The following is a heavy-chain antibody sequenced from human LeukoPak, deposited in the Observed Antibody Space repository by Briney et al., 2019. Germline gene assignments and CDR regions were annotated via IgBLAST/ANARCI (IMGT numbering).Heavy chain of an antibody. CDR3: ARGYSYSWGY. J-gene: IGHJ4*02. V-gene: IGHV3-66*01. D-gene: IGHD5-18*01. CDR2: LYSGGST. Sequence: GGSLRLSCAASGFTVSRVYMSWVRQAPGKGLEWVSVLYSGGSTYYADSVKGRFTIYRDNSKNTLYLQMNSLRAEDTAVYYCARGYSYSWGYWGQGALVTVSS. CDR1: GFTVSRVY.